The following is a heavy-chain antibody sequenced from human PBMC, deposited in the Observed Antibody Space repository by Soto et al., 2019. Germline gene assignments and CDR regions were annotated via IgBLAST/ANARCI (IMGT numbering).Heavy chain of an antibody. CDR3: XGEVASGY. D-gene: IGHD2-21*01. V-gene: IGHV3-30*03. CDR1: GFTVSTYG. Sequence: QVQLVESGGGVVQPGRSLRLSCAVSGFTVSTYGMHWVRQAPGKGLEWVAVISRDGGTKYYADSVKGRFTISRDNSRNTLFLEMNSLRGDDXAXXXXXGEVASGYWGQGTLVTVSS. J-gene: IGHJ4*02. CDR2: ISRDGGTK.